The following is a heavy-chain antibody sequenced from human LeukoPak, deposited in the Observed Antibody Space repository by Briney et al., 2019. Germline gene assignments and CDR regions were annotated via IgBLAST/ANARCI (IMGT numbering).Heavy chain of an antibody. V-gene: IGHV1-2*02. CDR3: ATQRGSYLWGTDFDY. D-gene: IGHD3-16*01. Sequence: ASVKVSCKASGYTFTGYYMHWVRQAPGQGLEWMGWIKPNGGDTKYSQKFQGRVTMTRDTSISTAYMELSRLRSDDTAVYYCATQRGSYLWGTDFDYWGQGTLVTVSS. J-gene: IGHJ4*02. CDR1: GYTFTGYY. CDR2: IKPNGGDT.